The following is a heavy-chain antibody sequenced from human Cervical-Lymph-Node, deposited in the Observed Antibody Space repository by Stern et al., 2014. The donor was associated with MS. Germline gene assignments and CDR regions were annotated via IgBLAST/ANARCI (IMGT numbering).Heavy chain of an antibody. CDR1: GNTFTSYQ. CDR2: INPSGGST. V-gene: IGHV1-46*01. J-gene: IGHJ6*02. CDR3: AREVAGHRLGMMDV. D-gene: IGHD6-19*01. Sequence: VQLVESGAEVKKPGASVKVSCKASGNTFTSYQMHWVRQIPGQGLEWMGIINPSGGSTSYAQKFQGRVTMTRDTSTSTVYMELSSRGWGDTAVYYCAREVAGHRLGMMDVWGQGTTVTVSS.